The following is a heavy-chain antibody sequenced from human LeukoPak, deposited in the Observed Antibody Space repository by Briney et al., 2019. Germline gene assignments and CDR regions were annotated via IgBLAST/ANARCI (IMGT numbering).Heavy chain of an antibody. V-gene: IGHV1-18*01. CDR2: ISAYNGNT. Sequence: ASVKVSCKASGYTFTSYGISWVRQAPGQGLEWMGWISAYNGNTNYAQKLQGRVTMTTDTSTSTAYMEPRSLRSDDTAVYYCARAWLGLTGDGYTADNWFDPWGQGTLVTVFS. J-gene: IGHJ5*02. D-gene: IGHD5-24*01. CDR3: ARAWLGLTGDGYTADNWFDP. CDR1: GYTFTSYG.